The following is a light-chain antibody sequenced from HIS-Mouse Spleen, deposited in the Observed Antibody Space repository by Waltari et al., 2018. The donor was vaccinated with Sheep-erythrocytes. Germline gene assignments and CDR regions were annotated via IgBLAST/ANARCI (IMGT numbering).Light chain of an antibody. CDR3: SSYTSSSTLV. CDR2: DVS. V-gene: IGLV2-14*03. J-gene: IGLJ1*01. Sequence: QSALTQPASVSGSPGQSITISCTGTSSDVGGYNYVSWYQQHPGKAPKLIIYDVSNRPSGVSNRFSGSKSGNTAFLTISGLQAEDEADYYCSSYTSSSTLVFGTGTKVTVL. CDR1: SSDVGGYNY.